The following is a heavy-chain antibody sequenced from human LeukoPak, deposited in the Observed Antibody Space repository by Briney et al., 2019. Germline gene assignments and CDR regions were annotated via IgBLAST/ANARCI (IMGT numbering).Heavy chain of an antibody. J-gene: IGHJ5*02. CDR3: ARADSSGWNFSGWFDP. CDR2: SYYDGTA. V-gene: IGHV4-39*07. Sequence: SETLSLTCTVSGGSMNSITFYWAWIRKPPGKGLEWLGSSYYDGTAFHNPSLKSRLTSSIGTSRNQFSLNLASVTAADTAVYYCARADSSGWNFSGWFDPWGQGTLVTVSS. D-gene: IGHD6-19*01. CDR1: GGSMNSITFY.